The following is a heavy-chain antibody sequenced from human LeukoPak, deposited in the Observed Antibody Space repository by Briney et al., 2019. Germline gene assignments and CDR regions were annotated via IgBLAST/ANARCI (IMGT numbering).Heavy chain of an antibody. CDR2: IYTSGST. J-gene: IGHJ4*02. CDR1: GGSISSGSYY. CDR3: ARHGGYYGSSSYSFFDY. D-gene: IGHD3-10*01. Sequence: SQTLSLTCTVSGGSISSGSYYWSWIRQPAGKGLEWIGRIYTSGSTNYNPSLKSRVTISVDTSKNQFSLKLSSVTAADTAVYYCARHGGYYGSSSYSFFDYWGQGTLVTVSS. V-gene: IGHV4-61*02.